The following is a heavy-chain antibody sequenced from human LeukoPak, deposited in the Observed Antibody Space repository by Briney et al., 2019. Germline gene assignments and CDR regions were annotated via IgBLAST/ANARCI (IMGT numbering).Heavy chain of an antibody. CDR1: GFTFSSYA. CDR3: ARAGAYYGDYRTQDY. D-gene: IGHD4-17*01. CDR2: ISYDGSNK. J-gene: IGHJ4*02. Sequence: PGGSLRLSCAASGFTFSSYAMHWVRQAPGKGLEWVAVISYDGSNKYYADSVKGRFTISRDNAKNSLYLQMNSLRAEDTAVYYCARAGAYYGDYRTQDYWGQGTLVTVSS. V-gene: IGHV3-30*07.